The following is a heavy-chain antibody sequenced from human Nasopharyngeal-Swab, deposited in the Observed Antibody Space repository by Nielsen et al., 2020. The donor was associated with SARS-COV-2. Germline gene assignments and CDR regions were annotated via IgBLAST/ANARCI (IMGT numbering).Heavy chain of an antibody. J-gene: IGHJ6*02. D-gene: IGHD2-2*01. CDR1: GFTFSSYS. V-gene: IGHV3-21*01. CDR2: ISSSSSYI. CDR3: ARSQYCSSTSCYARGYYYYYGMDV. Sequence: GGSLRLSCAASGFTFSSYSMNWVRQAPGKGLEWVSSISSSSSYIYYADSVKGRFTIPRDNAKNSLYLQMNSLRAEDTAVYYCARSQYCSSTSCYARGYYYYYGMDVWGQGTTVTVSS.